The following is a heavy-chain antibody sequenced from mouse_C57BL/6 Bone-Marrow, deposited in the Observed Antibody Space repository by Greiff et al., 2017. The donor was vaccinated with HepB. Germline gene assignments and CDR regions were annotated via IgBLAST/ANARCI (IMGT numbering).Heavy chain of an antibody. D-gene: IGHD2-1*01. Sequence: EVHLVESGGGLVQPGGSMKLSCVASGFTFSNYWMNWVRQSPEKGLEWVAQIRLKSDNYATHYAESVKGKFTISRDDSKSSVYLQMNNLRAEDTGIYYCTEWNGNYPFAYWGQGTLVTVSA. CDR1: GFTFSNYW. CDR2: IRLKSDNYAT. V-gene: IGHV6-3*01. J-gene: IGHJ3*01. CDR3: TEWNGNYPFAY.